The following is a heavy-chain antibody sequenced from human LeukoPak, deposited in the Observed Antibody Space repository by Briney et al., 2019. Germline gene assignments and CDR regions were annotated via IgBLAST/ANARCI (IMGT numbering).Heavy chain of an antibody. V-gene: IGHV4-39*01. J-gene: IGHJ3*02. CDR3: ARHFPVLTGYRGDAFDI. CDR1: GGSLSNNNYY. D-gene: IGHD3-9*01. Sequence: SETLSLTCTVSGGSLSNNNYYWAWIRQPPGKGLEWIGSISYSGRTYYNPSLKSRVTTSVDTSKNQFSLKLSSVTAADTAVYYCARHFPVLTGYRGDAFDIWGQGTMVTVSS. CDR2: ISYSGRT.